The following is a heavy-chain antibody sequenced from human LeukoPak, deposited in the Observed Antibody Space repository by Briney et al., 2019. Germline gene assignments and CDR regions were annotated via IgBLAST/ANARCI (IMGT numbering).Heavy chain of an antibody. CDR3: ARLKQWLVRDYYYYGMDV. D-gene: IGHD6-19*01. V-gene: IGHV3-7*01. Sequence: GGSLRLSCAASGFTFSSYWMSWVHQAPGKGLEWVANIKQDGSEKYYVDSVKGRFTISRDNTKNSLYLQMNSLRAEDTAVYYCARLKQWLVRDYYYYGMDVWGQGTTVTVSS. CDR2: IKQDGSEK. J-gene: IGHJ6*02. CDR1: GFTFSSYW.